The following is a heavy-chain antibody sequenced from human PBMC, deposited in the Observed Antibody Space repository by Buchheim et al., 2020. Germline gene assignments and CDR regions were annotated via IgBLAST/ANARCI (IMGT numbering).Heavy chain of an antibody. J-gene: IGHJ4*02. D-gene: IGHD5-24*01. CDR1: GFTFSRYW. Sequence: EVQVVESGGGLVQPGGSLRLSCAASGFTFSRYWMSWVRQAPGKGLEWVANIKKDGSEKSYVDSVKGRFTISRDNAKNSLSLQMKSLRAEDTAVYYCARQRSDGYIYFDCWGQGTL. CDR3: ARQRSDGYIYFDC. V-gene: IGHV3-7*01. CDR2: IKKDGSEK.